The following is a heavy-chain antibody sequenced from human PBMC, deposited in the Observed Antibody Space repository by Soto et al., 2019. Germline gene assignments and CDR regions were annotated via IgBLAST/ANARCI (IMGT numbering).Heavy chain of an antibody. Sequence: QVQLVESGGGVARPGRSLRLSCEATGFSFNTHGLHWVRQAPGKGLEWVAVIVNDGSEQAYSDSVKGRLTISRDNSKNTLYLQMNNLRAEDTAVYCCARDDNYEDNGLDHWGQGILVTVSS. CDR2: IVNDGSEQ. J-gene: IGHJ4*02. CDR1: GFSFNTHG. D-gene: IGHD4-4*01. CDR3: ARDDNYEDNGLDH. V-gene: IGHV3-33*01.